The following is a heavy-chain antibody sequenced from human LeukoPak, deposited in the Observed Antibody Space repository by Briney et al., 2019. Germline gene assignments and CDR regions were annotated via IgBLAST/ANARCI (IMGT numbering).Heavy chain of an antibody. CDR2: ISGSGGST. D-gene: IGHD5-12*01. J-gene: IGHJ4*02. CDR3: AKGVLMATITQMDY. V-gene: IGHV3-23*01. CDR1: GFTFSSYA. Sequence: GGSLRLSCAASGFTFSSYAMSWVRQAPGKGLEWVSAISGSGGSTYYADSVKGRFTISRDNSKNTLYLQMNSLRAEDTAVYYCAKGVLMATITQMDYWGQGTLVTVSS.